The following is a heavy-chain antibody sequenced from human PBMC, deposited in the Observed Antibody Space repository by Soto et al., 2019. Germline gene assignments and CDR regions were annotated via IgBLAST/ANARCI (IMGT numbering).Heavy chain of an antibody. CDR1: GGSISSGGYY. CDR2: IYYSGST. J-gene: IGHJ4*02. CDR3: ARVPPPYYDILTGYPGAYFDY. V-gene: IGHV4-31*03. Sequence: QVQLQESSPGLVKPSQTLSLTCTVSGGSISSGGYYWSWIRQHPGKGLEWIGYIYYSGSTYYNPSPKSRFTKPVDTSKNQFSLKLSSVTAPDTAVYYCARVPPPYYDILTGYPGAYFDYWGQGTLVTVSS. D-gene: IGHD3-9*01.